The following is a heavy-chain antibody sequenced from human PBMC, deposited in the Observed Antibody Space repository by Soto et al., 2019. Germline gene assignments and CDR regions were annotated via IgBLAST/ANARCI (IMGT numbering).Heavy chain of an antibody. J-gene: IGHJ4*02. V-gene: IGHV3-48*02. CDR2: ISPRGDYI. CDR3: AKGPHPNISWPYYFDS. D-gene: IGHD2-15*01. CDR1: GFSLANFP. Sequence: GGSLSPSCGSSGFSLANFPLDLVRQSPGKGLEWISYISPRGDYIYYPESVKGRSTVSRDNARNSLYMQMNSLRDEDAALYYWAKGPHPNISWPYYFDSWGQGVPVTVSS.